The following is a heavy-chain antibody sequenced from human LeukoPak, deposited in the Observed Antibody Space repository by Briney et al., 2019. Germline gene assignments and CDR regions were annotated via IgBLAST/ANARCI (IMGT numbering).Heavy chain of an antibody. Sequence: PGGSLRLSCAASGFTFSSYSMNWVRQAPGKGLEWVSSISSRSSYIYYADSVKGRFTISRDNAKNSLYLQMNSLRAEDTAVYYCARAPYDILTGYREDDAFDIWGQGTVVTVSS. V-gene: IGHV3-21*01. CDR2: ISSRSSYI. J-gene: IGHJ3*02. CDR3: ARAPYDILTGYREDDAFDI. D-gene: IGHD3-9*01. CDR1: GFTFSSYS.